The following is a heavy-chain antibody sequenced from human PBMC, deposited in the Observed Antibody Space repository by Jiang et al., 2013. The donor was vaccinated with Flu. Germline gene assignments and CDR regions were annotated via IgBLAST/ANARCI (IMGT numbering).Heavy chain of an antibody. CDR1: GFSLSTSGMC. Sequence: KPTQTLTLTCTFSGFSLSTSGMCVSWIRQPPGKALEWLALIDWDDDKYYSTSLKTRLTISKDTSKNQVVLTMTNMDPVDTATYYCARMDGGNSAGGYYYMDVWGKGTTVTVSS. J-gene: IGHJ6*03. CDR2: IDWDDDK. D-gene: IGHD4-23*01. CDR3: ARMDGGNSAGGYYYMDV. V-gene: IGHV2-70*01.